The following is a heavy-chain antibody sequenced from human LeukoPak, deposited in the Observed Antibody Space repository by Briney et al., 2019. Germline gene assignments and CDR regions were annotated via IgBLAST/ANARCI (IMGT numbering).Heavy chain of an antibody. V-gene: IGHV1-69*05. CDR1: GGTFSSYA. Sequence: ASVKVSCKASGGTFSSYAISWVRQAPGQGLEWMGGIIPIFGTANYAQKFQGRVTITTDESTSTAYMELSSLRSEDTAVYYCAREHHCSGGRCYDRSNNWFDPWGQGTLVTVSS. CDR3: AREHHCSGGRCYDRSNNWFDP. D-gene: IGHD2-15*01. J-gene: IGHJ5*02. CDR2: IIPIFGTA.